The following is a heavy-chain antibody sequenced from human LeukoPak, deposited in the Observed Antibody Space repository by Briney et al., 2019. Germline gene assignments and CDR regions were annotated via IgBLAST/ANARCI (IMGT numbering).Heavy chain of an antibody. CDR3: AKWGRCSGGSCYYYFDY. CDR1: GFTFSSYG. CDR2: ISGSAGST. V-gene: IGHV3-23*01. J-gene: IGHJ4*02. Sequence: PGGSLRLSCAASGFTFSSYGMSWVRQAPGKGLEWVSAISGSAGSTYYADSVKGRFTISRDNSKNTLYLQMNSLRAEDTAVYYCAKWGRCSGGSCYYYFDYWGQGTLVTVSS. D-gene: IGHD2-15*01.